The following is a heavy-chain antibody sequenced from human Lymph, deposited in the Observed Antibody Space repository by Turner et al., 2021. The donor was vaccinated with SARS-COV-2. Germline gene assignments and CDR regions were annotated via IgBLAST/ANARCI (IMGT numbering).Heavy chain of an antibody. CDR2: IIPSFGTG. V-gene: IGHV1-69*01. Sequence: QVQLVQSGAEVEQPGSSVKVSCKASGGTFSSYAISWVRQAPGQGLEWMGGIIPSFGTGNYAQKFQGRVTITEDESTSTAYMELSSLRSEDTAVYYCARDTAVAGTLGAFDIWGQGTMVTVSS. CDR3: ARDTAVAGTLGAFDI. D-gene: IGHD6-19*01. CDR1: GGTFSSYA. J-gene: IGHJ3*02.